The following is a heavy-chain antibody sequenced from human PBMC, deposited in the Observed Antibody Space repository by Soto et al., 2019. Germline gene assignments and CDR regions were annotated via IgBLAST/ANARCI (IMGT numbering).Heavy chain of an antibody. CDR1: GYTFTGYY. CDR3: AREKGIVVVVAAPYGMDV. V-gene: IGHV1-2*02. Sequence: ASVKVSCKAYGYTFTGYYMHWVRQAPGQGLEWMGWINPNSGGTNYAQKFQGRVTMTRDTSISTAYMELSRLRSDDTAVYYCAREKGIVVVVAAPYGMDVWGQGTTVTVSS. J-gene: IGHJ6*02. CDR2: INPNSGGT. D-gene: IGHD2-15*01.